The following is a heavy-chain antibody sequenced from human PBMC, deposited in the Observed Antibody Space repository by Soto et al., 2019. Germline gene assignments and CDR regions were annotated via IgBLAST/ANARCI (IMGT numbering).Heavy chain of an antibody. CDR3: VREGTGGGYVSDH. CDR1: GFSFNTYV. CDR2: MWFDGTKK. J-gene: IGHJ4*02. V-gene: IGHV3-33*01. Sequence: QVQLVESGGGVVQPGRSLRLSCAASGFSFNTYVMHWVRQAPGKGLEWVAVMWFDGTKKNYADSVKGRFTTSRDNSKNTVYLQMTSLRAEDTDVYYCVREGTGGGYVSDHWGQGTLVTVSS. D-gene: IGHD3-16*01.